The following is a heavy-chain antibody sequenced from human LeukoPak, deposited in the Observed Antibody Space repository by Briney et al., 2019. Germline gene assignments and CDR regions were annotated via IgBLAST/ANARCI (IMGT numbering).Heavy chain of an antibody. Sequence: GGSLRLSCSGSGFTFSSYVMHWVRQAPGKGLEYVSTISSNGSSATYADSVKGRFTISRDNAKNTLYLQMNSLRAEDTAVYYCARDYYGSGDYWGQGTLVTVSS. CDR1: GFTFSSYV. J-gene: IGHJ4*02. D-gene: IGHD3-10*01. CDR2: ISSNGSSA. V-gene: IGHV3-64*04. CDR3: ARDYYGSGDY.